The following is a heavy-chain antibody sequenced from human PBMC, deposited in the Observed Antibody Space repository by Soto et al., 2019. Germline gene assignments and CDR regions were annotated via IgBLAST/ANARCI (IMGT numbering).Heavy chain of an antibody. Sequence: GGSLRLSFAASGFTFSSYSMNWVRQAPGKGLEWVSSISSSSSTSYADSVKGRFTISRDNAKNTLYLQMNSLRAEDTAVYYCAREQYSSSWYGNFDYWGQGTLVTVSS. CDR2: ISSSSST. D-gene: IGHD6-13*01. CDR1: GFTFSSYS. CDR3: AREQYSSSWYGNFDY. V-gene: IGHV3-21*01. J-gene: IGHJ4*02.